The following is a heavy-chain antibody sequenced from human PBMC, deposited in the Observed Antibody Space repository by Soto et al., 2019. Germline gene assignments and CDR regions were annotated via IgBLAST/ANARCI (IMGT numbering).Heavy chain of an antibody. J-gene: IGHJ4*02. Sequence: ASVKVSCKAFGYTFTNFGISWVRQAPGQGLEWMGWISAYNGNTNYAQKFQGRVTMTTDTSTSTAYMEVRSLRLSSVTAADTAVYYCARSMHYSDGSNYSPFDYWGQGTLVTVSS. D-gene: IGHD3-22*01. CDR3: ARSMHYSDGSNYSPFDY. CDR1: GYTFTNFG. CDR2: ISAYNGNT. V-gene: IGHV1-18*01.